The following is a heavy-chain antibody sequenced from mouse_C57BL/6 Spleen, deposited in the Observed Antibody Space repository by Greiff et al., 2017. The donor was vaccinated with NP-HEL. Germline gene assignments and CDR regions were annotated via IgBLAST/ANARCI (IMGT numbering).Heavy chain of an antibody. D-gene: IGHD2-10*02. J-gene: IGHJ3*01. CDR2: IYPGSGST. Sequence: QVHVKQPGAELVKPGASVKMSCKASGYTFTSYWITWVKQRPGQGLEWIGDIYPGSGSTNYNEKFKSKATLTVDTSSSTAYMQLSSLTSEDSAVYYCARSGYGNYRFAYWGQGTLVTVSA. V-gene: IGHV1-55*01. CDR3: ARSGYGNYRFAY. CDR1: GYTFTSYW.